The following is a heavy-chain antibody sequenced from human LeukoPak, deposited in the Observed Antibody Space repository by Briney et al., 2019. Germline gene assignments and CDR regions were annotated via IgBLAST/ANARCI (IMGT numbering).Heavy chain of an antibody. CDR3: ARDSITMTVVVGDLDY. CDR2: ISYDGSNK. J-gene: IGHJ4*02. CDR1: GFTFSSYG. D-gene: IGHD3-22*01. Sequence: PGGSLRLSCAASGFTFSSYGMHWVRQAPGKGLEWVAVISYDGSNKYYADSVKGRFTISRDNSKNTLYLQMNSLRAEDTAVYYCARDSITMTVVVGDLDYWGQGTLVTVSS. V-gene: IGHV3-30*03.